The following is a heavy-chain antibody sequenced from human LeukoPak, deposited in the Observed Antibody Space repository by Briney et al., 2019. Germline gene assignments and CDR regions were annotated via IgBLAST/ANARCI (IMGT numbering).Heavy chain of an antibody. V-gene: IGHV3-69-1*01. CDR3: AKSRGSSSGAFDI. D-gene: IGHD6-6*01. CDR2: ISSSSTI. Sequence: GGSLRLSCAASGFTFSDYYMNWVPQAPGKGLEWVSSISSSSTIYYADSVKGRFTISRDNAKNSLYLQMNSLRAEDTAVYYCAKSRGSSSGAFDIWGQGTMVTVSS. CDR1: GFTFSDYY. J-gene: IGHJ3*02.